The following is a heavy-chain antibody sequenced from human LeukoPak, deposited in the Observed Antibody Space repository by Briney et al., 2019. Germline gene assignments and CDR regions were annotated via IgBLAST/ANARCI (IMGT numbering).Heavy chain of an antibody. J-gene: IGHJ4*02. D-gene: IGHD2-2*01. V-gene: IGHV4-34*01. CDR1: GGSFSGYY. CDR3: ARGNLPFYCSSTSCPREPYDY. Sequence: PSETLSLTCAVYGGSFSGYYWSWIRQPPGKGLEWIGEINHSGSTNYNPSLKSRVTISVDTSKNQFSLKLSPVTAADTAVYYCARGNLPFYCSSTSCPREPYDYWGQGTLVTVSS. CDR2: INHSGST.